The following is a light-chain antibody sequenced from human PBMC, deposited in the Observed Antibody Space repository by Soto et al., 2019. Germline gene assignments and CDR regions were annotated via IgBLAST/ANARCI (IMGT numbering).Light chain of an antibody. CDR3: QQSYSIPFT. Sequence: EIELTQSPATLSLSPGERATLSCRASQSVGGRLGWYQQKPGRAPRLLIYDASIRATGIPARFSGSGSGTDFILTISSLEPEDFATYYCQQSYSIPFTFGPGTKAEIK. CDR2: DAS. V-gene: IGKV3-11*01. CDR1: QSVGGR. J-gene: IGKJ3*01.